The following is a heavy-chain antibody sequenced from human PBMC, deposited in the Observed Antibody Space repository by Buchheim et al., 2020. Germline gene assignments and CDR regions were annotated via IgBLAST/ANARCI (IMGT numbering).Heavy chain of an antibody. V-gene: IGHV3-7*01. CDR2: INQNGSAK. D-gene: IGHD6-19*01. CDR1: GFTFSRCW. Sequence: EVQLVETGGGLVQPGESLRLSCAASGFTFSRCWMYWVRQAPGKGLEWVANINQNGSAKHYADSVKGRFTISRDNAKNSLDLQMNSLRADDTAVDYCVGSPDNSAVFDYWGQGAL. J-gene: IGHJ4*02. CDR3: VGSPDNSAVFDY.